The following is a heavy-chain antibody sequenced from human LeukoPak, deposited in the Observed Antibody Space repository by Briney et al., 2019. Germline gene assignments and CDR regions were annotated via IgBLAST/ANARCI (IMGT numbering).Heavy chain of an antibody. D-gene: IGHD2-2*01. CDR2: IIPILGIA. CDR1: GGTFSSYA. CDR3: AKGVVVPPQYYYYYYMDV. J-gene: IGHJ6*03. V-gene: IGHV1-69*04. Sequence: GASVKVSCKASGGTFSSYAISWVRQAPGQGLEWMGRIIPILGIANYAQKFQGRVTITTDESTSTAYMELSSLRSEDTAVYYCAKGVVVPPQYYYYYYMDVWGKGTTVTVSS.